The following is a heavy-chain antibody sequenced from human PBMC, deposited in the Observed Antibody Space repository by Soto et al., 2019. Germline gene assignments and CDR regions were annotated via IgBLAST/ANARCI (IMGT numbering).Heavy chain of an antibody. V-gene: IGHV3-30*03. D-gene: IGHD6-6*01. CDR1: GFTFSGYG. CDR2: VSYDRHNK. J-gene: IGHJ4*02. Sequence: GGSLRLSCGASGFTFSGYGMHWVRQAPGNGLEWVSFVSYDRHNKYYGDSVRGRFTIARDNSKRTLFLHMNSLGKEDTAVYYCTFSDSSEVDHWGQGALVTVSS. CDR3: TFSDSSEVDH.